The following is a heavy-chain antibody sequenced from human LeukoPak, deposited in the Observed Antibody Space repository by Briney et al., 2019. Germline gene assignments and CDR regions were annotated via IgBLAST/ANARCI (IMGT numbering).Heavy chain of an antibody. CDR3: ARVYRGTGYYDSSGYYFDY. CDR2: ISAYNGNT. CDR1: GYTFTSYG. D-gene: IGHD3-22*01. J-gene: IGHJ4*02. Sequence: ASVTVSCKASGYTFTSYGISWVRQAPGQGLEWMGWISAYNGNTNYAQKLQGRVTMTTDTSTSTAYMELRSLRSDDTAVYYCARVYRGTGYYDSSGYYFDYWGQGTLVTVSS. V-gene: IGHV1-18*01.